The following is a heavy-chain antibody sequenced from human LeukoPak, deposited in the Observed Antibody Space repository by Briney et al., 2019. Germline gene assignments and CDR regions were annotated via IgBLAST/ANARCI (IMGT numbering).Heavy chain of an antibody. Sequence: PGGSLRLSCAASGFTFSSYAMSWVRQAPGQGLKWFSAISGSGGSTDYADSVKGRFTISRDNSKNTLYLQMNSLRAEDTAVYYCAKSGSGWYGGGFDYWGQGTLVTVSS. D-gene: IGHD6-19*01. V-gene: IGHV3-23*01. CDR1: GFTFSSYA. CDR2: ISGSGGST. CDR3: AKSGSGWYGGGFDY. J-gene: IGHJ4*02.